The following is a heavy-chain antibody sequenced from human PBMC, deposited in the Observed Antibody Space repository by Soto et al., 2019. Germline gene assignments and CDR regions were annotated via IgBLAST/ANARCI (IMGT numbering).Heavy chain of an antibody. CDR2: IYTSGST. CDR1: GDSVSTYW. D-gene: IGHD2-15*01. CDR3: ARDLLHKGYCSGGSCYYYYFDY. J-gene: IGHJ4*02. Sequence: SETLSLTCTVSGDSVSTYWWSWIRQPAGKGLEWIGRIYTSGSTNYNPSLKSRVTMSVDTSKNQFSLKLSSVTAADTAVYYCARDLLHKGYCSGGSCYYYYFDYWGQGTLVTVS. V-gene: IGHV4-4*07.